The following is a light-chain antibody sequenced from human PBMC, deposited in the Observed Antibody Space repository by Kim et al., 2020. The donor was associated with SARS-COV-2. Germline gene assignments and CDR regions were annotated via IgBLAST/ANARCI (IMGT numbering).Light chain of an antibody. V-gene: IGKV3-20*01. CDR1: QCVSSSY. CDR2: GAS. Sequence: WSPGERATLSCRASQCVSSSYLAWYQQKPGQAPRLLIYGASSRATGIADRFSGSGSGTDFTLTISRLEPEDFAVYYCQQYGSSLVTFGQGTKLEIK. CDR3: QQYGSSLVT. J-gene: IGKJ2*01.